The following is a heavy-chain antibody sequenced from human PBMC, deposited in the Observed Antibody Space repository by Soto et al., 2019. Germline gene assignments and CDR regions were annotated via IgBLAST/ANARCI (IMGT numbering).Heavy chain of an antibody. D-gene: IGHD2-2*01. CDR2: INHSGST. J-gene: IGHJ4*02. CDR3: ARGRSGAYGVVPAAISY. V-gene: IGHV4-34*01. Sequence: PSETLSLTCAVYGGSFSGYYWSWIRQPPGKGLEWIGEINHSGSTNYNPSLKSRVTISVDTSKNQFSLKLSSVTAADTAVYYCARGRSGAYGVVPAAISYWGQGTLVTFS. CDR1: GGSFSGYY.